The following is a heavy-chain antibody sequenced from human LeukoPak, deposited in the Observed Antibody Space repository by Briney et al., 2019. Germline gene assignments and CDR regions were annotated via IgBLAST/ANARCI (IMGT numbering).Heavy chain of an antibody. Sequence: SETLSLTCTVSGGSISSYYWSWIRQPPGKGLEWIGYMYYSGNTNYNPSLKSRVTISVDTSKNQFSLKLSSVTAADTAVYYCARLGSYYPYYYYYGMDVWGQGTTVTVSS. V-gene: IGHV4-59*01. CDR2: MYYSGNT. CDR1: GGSISSYY. CDR3: ARLGSYYPYYYYYGMDV. D-gene: IGHD1-26*01. J-gene: IGHJ6*02.